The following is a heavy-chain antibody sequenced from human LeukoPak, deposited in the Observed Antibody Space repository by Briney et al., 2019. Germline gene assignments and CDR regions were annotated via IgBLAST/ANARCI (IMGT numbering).Heavy chain of an antibody. CDR3: ARLGYSYDLGY. CDR2: IYYSGST. D-gene: IGHD5-18*01. J-gene: IGHJ4*02. Sequence: SETLSLTCTVSGGSISSYYWSWIRQPPGKGLEWIGYIYYSGSTNYNPSLKSRVTISVDTSKSQFSLKLSSVTAADTAVYYCARLGYSYDLGYWGQGTLVTVSS. V-gene: IGHV4-59*08. CDR1: GGSISSYY.